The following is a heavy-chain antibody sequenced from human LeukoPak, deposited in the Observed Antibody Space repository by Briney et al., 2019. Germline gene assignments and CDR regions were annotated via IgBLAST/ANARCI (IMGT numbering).Heavy chain of an antibody. V-gene: IGHV4-61*02. CDR2: IYTSGST. CDR1: GGSISSGSYY. J-gene: IGHJ6*03. D-gene: IGHD2-2*02. CDR3: ARARKGYCSSTSCYNSGNYYYYYMDV. Sequence: SETLSLTCTVSGGSISSGSYYGSWIRQPAGKGLEWIGRIYTSGSTNYTPALKSRVTISVDTSKNQFSLKLSSVTAADTAVYYCARARKGYCSSTSCYNSGNYYYYYMDVWGKGTTVTVSS.